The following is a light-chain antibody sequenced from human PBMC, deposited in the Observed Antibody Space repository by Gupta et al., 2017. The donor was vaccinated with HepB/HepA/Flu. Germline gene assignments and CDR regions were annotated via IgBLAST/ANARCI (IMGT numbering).Light chain of an antibody. J-gene: IGKJ2*01. V-gene: IGKV1-33*01. CDR2: DAS. Sequence: DMQMTQSPSSLSASVGDRVTITCQASQDISNYLNWYQQKPGKAPKLLIYDASNVETGVPSRFSGSGSGTDFTFTISSLQPEDFATYYCQQDDNLPFTFGQGTKVEIK. CDR3: QQDDNLPFT. CDR1: QDISNY.